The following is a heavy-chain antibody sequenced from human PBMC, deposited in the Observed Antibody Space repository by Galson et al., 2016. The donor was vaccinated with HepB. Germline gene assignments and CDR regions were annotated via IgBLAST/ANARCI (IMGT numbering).Heavy chain of an antibody. D-gene: IGHD6-6*01. J-gene: IGHJ6*03. CDR2: ISANTGDK. V-gene: IGHV1-18*01. CDR1: GYTFTKYG. Sequence: SVKVSCKASGYTFTKYGITWVRQAPGQGLEWMGWISANTGDKNYAQKFQGRVTMTTDTSTTTAFMDLRSLRADDTAVYYCATVRRDPSSSGQFYYFYMDVWGIGTTVTVSS. CDR3: ATVRRDPSSSGQFYYFYMDV.